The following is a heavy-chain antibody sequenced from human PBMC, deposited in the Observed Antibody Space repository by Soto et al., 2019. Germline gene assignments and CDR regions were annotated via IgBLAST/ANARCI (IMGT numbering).Heavy chain of an antibody. CDR3: ARDRVTTGDLEYNWFDP. CDR1: GGSISSGGYY. CDR2: IYYSGST. Sequence: QVQLQESGPGLVKPSQTLSLTCTVSGGSISSGGYYWSWIRQHPGKGLEWIGYIYYSGSTYYNPSLKSRVTISVVTSKNQFSLKLSSVTAADTAVYYCARDRVTTGDLEYNWFDPWGQGTLVTVSS. J-gene: IGHJ5*02. V-gene: IGHV4-31*03. D-gene: IGHD4-17*01.